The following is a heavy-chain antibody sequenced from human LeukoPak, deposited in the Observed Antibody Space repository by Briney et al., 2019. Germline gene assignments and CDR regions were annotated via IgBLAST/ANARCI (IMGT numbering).Heavy chain of an antibody. J-gene: IGHJ4*02. CDR2: IYTSGST. Sequence: PSETLSLTCTVSGGSISSYYWSWIRQPAGKGLEWIGRIYTSGSTNYNPSLKSRVTMSVDTSKNQFSLKLSSVTAAETAVYYCAINYYDSSGYYFDYWGQGTLVTVSS. V-gene: IGHV4-4*07. CDR3: AINYYDSSGYYFDY. CDR1: GGSISSYY. D-gene: IGHD3-22*01.